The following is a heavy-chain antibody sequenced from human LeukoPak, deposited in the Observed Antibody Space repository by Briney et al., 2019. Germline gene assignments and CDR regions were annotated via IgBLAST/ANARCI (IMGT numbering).Heavy chain of an antibody. CDR1: GYTFTGYY. CDR3: ARDTDAGGGNPFDY. CDR2: INPNSGGT. Sequence: ASVKVSCKASGYTFTGYYMHWVRQAPGQGLEWMGWINPNSGGTNYAQKFQGRVTMTRDTSISTAYMELSRLRSDDTAVYYCARDTDAGGGNPFDYWGQGTLVTVSS. J-gene: IGHJ4*02. V-gene: IGHV1-2*02. D-gene: IGHD4-23*01.